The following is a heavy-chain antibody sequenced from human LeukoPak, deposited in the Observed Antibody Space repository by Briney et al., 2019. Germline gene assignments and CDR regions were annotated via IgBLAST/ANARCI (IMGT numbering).Heavy chain of an antibody. J-gene: IGHJ4*02. V-gene: IGHV3-21*01. D-gene: IGHD2-15*01. CDR1: GFTFSSYS. CDR2: ISSSSTYI. Sequence: GGSLRLSCAASGFTFSSYSMNWVRQAPGKGLEWVSSISSSSTYIYYADSVKGRFTISRDNSKNTLYLQMNSLRTEDTAVYYCARGTTAQVVVVAATFPLDYWGQGTLVTVSS. CDR3: ARGTTAQVVVVAATFPLDY.